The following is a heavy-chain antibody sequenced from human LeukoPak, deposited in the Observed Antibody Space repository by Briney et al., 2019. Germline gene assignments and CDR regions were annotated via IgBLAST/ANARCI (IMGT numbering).Heavy chain of an antibody. CDR2: ISYDGSNE. D-gene: IGHD3-3*01. CDR3: ARTFTIFGVIMDAFDI. V-gene: IGHV3-30-3*01. J-gene: IGHJ3*02. Sequence: GGSLRLSCAASGFTFSSYAMSWVRQAPGKGLEWVAVISYDGSNEYYADSVKGRFTIPRDNSKNTLYLQMNSLRAEDTALYYCARTFTIFGVIMDAFDIWGQGTMVTVSS. CDR1: GFTFSSYA.